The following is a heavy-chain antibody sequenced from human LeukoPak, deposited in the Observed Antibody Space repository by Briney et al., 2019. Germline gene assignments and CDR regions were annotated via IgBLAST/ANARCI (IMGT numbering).Heavy chain of an antibody. CDR3: AKHNDYDSSGYSYHFDY. J-gene: IGHJ4*02. D-gene: IGHD3-22*01. CDR1: GFTFSSYA. Sequence: GGSLRLSCAASGFTFSSYAIHWVRQAPGKGLEWVAVISYDGSNKYYADSVKGRFTISRDNSKSTLYLQMNSLRAEDTAVYYCAKHNDYDSSGYSYHFDYWGQGTLVTVSS. CDR2: ISYDGSNK. V-gene: IGHV3-30*04.